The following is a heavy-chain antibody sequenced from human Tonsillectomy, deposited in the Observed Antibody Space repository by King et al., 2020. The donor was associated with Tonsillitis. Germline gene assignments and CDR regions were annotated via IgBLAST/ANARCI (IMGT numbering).Heavy chain of an antibody. V-gene: IGHV3-23*04. D-gene: IGHD4-17*01. CDR1: GFTFSSYA. CDR2: ISGSGGST. CDR3: AKVHYGDYGGFDY. J-gene: IGHJ4*02. Sequence: EVQLVESGGGLVQPGGSLRLSCAASGFTFSSYAMSWVRQAPGKGPEWVSTISGSGGSTYYADSVKGRFTISTDDSKNTLYLQMNSLRAEDTAVYYCAKVHYGDYGGFDYWGQGTLVTVSS.